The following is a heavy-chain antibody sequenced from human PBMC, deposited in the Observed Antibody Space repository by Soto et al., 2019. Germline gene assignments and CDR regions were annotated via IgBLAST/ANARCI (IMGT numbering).Heavy chain of an antibody. CDR3: EGGPDLGRFDI. Sequence: GASVKVSCKASGYTFTSYDMNWVRQATGQGLEWMGWMNPNSGNTDYAQKFQGRVTMTRNTSISIAYMELSSLRSEDTAVYYCEGGPDLGRFDIGGQGKMVTVS. D-gene: IGHD1-26*01. V-gene: IGHV1-8*01. J-gene: IGHJ3*02. CDR2: MNPNSGNT. CDR1: GYTFTSYD.